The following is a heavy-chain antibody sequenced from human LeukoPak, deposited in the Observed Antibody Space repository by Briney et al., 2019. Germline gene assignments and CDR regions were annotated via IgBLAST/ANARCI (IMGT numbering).Heavy chain of an antibody. CDR1: GGSISSYY. J-gene: IGHJ4*02. Sequence: SETLSLTRTVSGGSISSYYWSWIRQPPGKGLEWIGYIYYSGSTNYNPSLKSRVTISVDTSKNHFSLKLSSVTAADTAVYYCARVRDNSGYYPFDYWGQGILVTVSS. CDR2: IYYSGST. D-gene: IGHD3-22*01. V-gene: IGHV4-59*01. CDR3: ARVRDNSGYYPFDY.